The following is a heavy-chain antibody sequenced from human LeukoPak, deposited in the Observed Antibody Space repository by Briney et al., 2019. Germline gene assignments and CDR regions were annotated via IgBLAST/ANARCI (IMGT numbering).Heavy chain of an antibody. CDR1: GFTFSNYA. CDR2: IGDNNIFTGRFT. CDR3: ARDWYDC. J-gene: IGHJ5*01. Sequence: PGESLRLSCAASGFTFSNYAMIWVCQAPGKGLEWVSVIGDNNIFTGRFTYYAESVKGRFTISRDNSQSTVDLQMNNLRVEDTAVYYCARDWYDCWGQGTQVTVSS. V-gene: IGHV3-23*01.